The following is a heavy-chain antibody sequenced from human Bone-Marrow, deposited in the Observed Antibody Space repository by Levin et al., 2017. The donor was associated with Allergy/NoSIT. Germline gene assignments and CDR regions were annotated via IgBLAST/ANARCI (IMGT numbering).Heavy chain of an antibody. CDR1: GYTFTNYD. D-gene: IGHD5-18*01. CDR2: VNTNSRNT. V-gene: IGHV1-8*01. CDR3: ARGRLEYSSTSDHYFGMDV. J-gene: IGHJ6*02. Sequence: WASVKVSCKASGYTFTNYDINWVRQATGRGLEWMGWVNTNSRNTAYAQKFQGRVTLTRDTSTNTAYMELRSLDSDDTAVYYCARGRLEYSSTSDHYFGMDVWGQGTTVTVSS.